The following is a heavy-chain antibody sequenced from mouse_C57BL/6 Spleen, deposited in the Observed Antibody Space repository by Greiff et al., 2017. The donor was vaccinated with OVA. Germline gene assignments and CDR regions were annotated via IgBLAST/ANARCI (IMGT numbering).Heavy chain of an antibody. CDR3: ARTNYYGSRYYFDY. CDR2: ISSGSSTI. CDR1: GFTFSDYG. D-gene: IGHD1-1*01. Sequence: EVQRVESGGGLVKPGGSLKLSCAASGFTFSDYGMHWVRQAPEKGLEWVAYISSGSSTIYYADTVKGRFTISRDNAKNTLFLQMTSLRSEDTAMYYCARTNYYGSRYYFDYWGQGTTLTVSS. V-gene: IGHV5-17*01. J-gene: IGHJ2*01.